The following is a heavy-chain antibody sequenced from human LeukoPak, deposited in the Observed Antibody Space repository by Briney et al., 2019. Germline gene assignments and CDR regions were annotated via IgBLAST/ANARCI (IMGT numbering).Heavy chain of an antibody. J-gene: IGHJ4*02. D-gene: IGHD4-17*01. Sequence: GGSLRLSCAASEFGFSSHAMTWVRQAPGKGLEWVSAISISGSKTYYADSVKGRLTISRDNSKNTLYLQMNSLRAEDTAVYYCANEIRPNDYWGQGTQVTVSS. CDR1: EFGFSSHA. V-gene: IGHV3-23*01. CDR3: ANEIRPNDY. CDR2: ISISGSKT.